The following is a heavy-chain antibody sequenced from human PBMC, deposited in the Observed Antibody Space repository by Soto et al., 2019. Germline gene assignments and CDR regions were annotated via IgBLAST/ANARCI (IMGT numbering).Heavy chain of an antibody. V-gene: IGHV4-39*01. CDR3: ARTTVTTSYYYYYYGMDV. CDR2: IYYSGST. Sequence: QLQLQESGPGLVKPSETLSLTCTVSGGSISSSSYYWGWIRQPPGKGLEWIGSIYYSGSTYYNPSLKSRVTIPVDTSKNQFSLKLSSVTAADTAVYYCARTTVTTSYYYYYYGMDVWGQGTTVTVSS. J-gene: IGHJ6*02. D-gene: IGHD4-4*01. CDR1: GGSISSSSYY.